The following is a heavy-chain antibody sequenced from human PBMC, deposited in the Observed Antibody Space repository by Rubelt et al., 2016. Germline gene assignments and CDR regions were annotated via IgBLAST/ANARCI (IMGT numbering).Heavy chain of an antibody. J-gene: IGHJ4*02. CDR3: ARLPQNTYDCDY. D-gene: IGHD4-17*01. CDR1: GYNFAKSW. V-gene: IGHV5-51*01. CDR2: IYPGDSDT. Sequence: EVQLVQSGAEVKKPGESLKISCQGSGYNFAKSWIGWVRQMSGKGLEWMGIIYPGDSDTRYNPSFRGQVTMSADKSISTAYLQWSSLKASDTAMYYCARLPQNTYDCDYWGQGALVMVSS.